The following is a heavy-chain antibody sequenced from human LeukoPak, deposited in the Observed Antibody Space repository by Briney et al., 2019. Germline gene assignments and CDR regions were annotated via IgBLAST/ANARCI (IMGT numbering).Heavy chain of an antibody. CDR3: AGLSLKLLEWSPTKGKETRYFDY. J-gene: IGHJ4*02. CDR2: IYYSGST. Sequence: SETLSLTCTVSGGSISSYYWSWIRQPPGKGLEWIGYIYYSGSTNYNPSLKSRVTISVDTSKNQFSLKLRSVTAADTAVYYCAGLSLKLLEWSPTKGKETRYFDYWGQGILVTVSS. CDR1: GGSISSYY. V-gene: IGHV4-59*01. D-gene: IGHD3-3*01.